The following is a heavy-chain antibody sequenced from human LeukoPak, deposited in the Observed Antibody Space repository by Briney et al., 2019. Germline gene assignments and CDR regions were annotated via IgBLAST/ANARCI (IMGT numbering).Heavy chain of an antibody. D-gene: IGHD3-22*01. V-gene: IGHV4-31*03. CDR2: IYYSGST. CDR1: GGSISSGGYY. CDR3: ARAHGDYSDSSGPYYFDH. J-gene: IGHJ4*02. Sequence: PSETLSFTCTVSGGSISSGGYYWSWIRQHPGKGLEWIGYIYYSGSTYYNPSLKSRISISEDTSKNHFSLKLSSVTAADTAVYYCARAHGDYSDSSGPYYFDHWGQGTLVTVSS.